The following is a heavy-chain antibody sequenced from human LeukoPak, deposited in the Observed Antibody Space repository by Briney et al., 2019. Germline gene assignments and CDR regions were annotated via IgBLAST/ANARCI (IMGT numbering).Heavy chain of an antibody. J-gene: IGHJ4*02. CDR2: INPNSGGT. D-gene: IGHD3-22*01. Sequence: ASVKVSCNASGYTFTGYYMHWVRQPPGQGLEWMGWINPNSGGTNYAQKFQGRVTMTRDTSISTAYLELSRLRSDDTAVYYCARDPFMYYYDSSGYYYDYWGQGTLVTVSS. V-gene: IGHV1-2*02. CDR3: ARDPFMYYYDSSGYYYDY. CDR1: GYTFTGYY.